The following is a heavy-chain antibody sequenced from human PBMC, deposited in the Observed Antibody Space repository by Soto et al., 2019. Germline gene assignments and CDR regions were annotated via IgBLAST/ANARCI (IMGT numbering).Heavy chain of an antibody. CDR2: IYYSGST. J-gene: IGHJ4*02. D-gene: IGHD2-15*01. Sequence: PSETLSLTCTVSGGSISSYYWSWIRQPPGKGLEWIGYIYYSGSTNYNPSLKSRVTISVDTSKNQFSLKLSSVTAADTAVHYCARVARSAGDIVVVVDYFDYWGQGTLVTVSS. CDR3: ARVARSAGDIVVVVDYFDY. CDR1: GGSISSYY. V-gene: IGHV4-59*01.